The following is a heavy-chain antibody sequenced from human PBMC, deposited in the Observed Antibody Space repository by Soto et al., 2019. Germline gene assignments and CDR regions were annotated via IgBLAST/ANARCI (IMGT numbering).Heavy chain of an antibody. Sequence: SETLSLTCTVSGGSISSGGYYWSWIRQHPGKGLEWIGYIYYSGSTYYNPSLKSRVTISVDTSKNQFSLKLSSVTAADTAVYYCARNVDKEVEDIVGATSWFDYWGQGTLVTVSS. CDR2: IYYSGST. CDR3: ARNVDKEVEDIVGATSWFDY. D-gene: IGHD1-26*01. V-gene: IGHV4-31*03. CDR1: GGSISSGGYY. J-gene: IGHJ4*02.